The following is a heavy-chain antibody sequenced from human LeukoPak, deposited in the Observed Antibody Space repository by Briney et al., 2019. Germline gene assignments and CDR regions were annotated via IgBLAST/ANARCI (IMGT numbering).Heavy chain of an antibody. CDR1: GFTFDTYA. D-gene: IGHD1-26*01. J-gene: IGHJ4*02. Sequence: GGSLRLSCAASGFTFDTYAMSWVRQAPGKGVEWVSSISGSGTTTYYADSVKGRFTISRDNSKNTLYLLMISLRAEDTAIYYCAKSQRSSRFGSHYFDSWAQGTLVTVSS. CDR3: AKSQRSSRFGSHYFDS. CDR2: ISGSGTTT. V-gene: IGHV3-23*01.